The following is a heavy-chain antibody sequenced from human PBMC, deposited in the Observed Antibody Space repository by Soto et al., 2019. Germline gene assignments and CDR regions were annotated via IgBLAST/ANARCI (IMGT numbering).Heavy chain of an antibody. D-gene: IGHD3-22*01. CDR3: ARDENYYDSSGYYLL. CDR1: GGSVSSYA. CDR2: IIPIFGTA. J-gene: IGHJ4*02. Sequence: GASVKVAWKASGGSVSSYAISWVRQAPGQGLEWMGGIIPIFGTANYAQKFQGRVTITADESTSTAYMELSSLRSEDTAVYYCARDENYYDSSGYYLLWGQGTLVTVSS. V-gene: IGHV1-69*13.